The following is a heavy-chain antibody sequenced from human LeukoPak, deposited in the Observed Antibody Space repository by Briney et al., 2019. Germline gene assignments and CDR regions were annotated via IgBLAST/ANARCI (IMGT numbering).Heavy chain of an antibody. D-gene: IGHD4-17*01. CDR2: INHSGST. Sequence: SETLSLTCAVYGGSFSGYYWSWIRQPPGKGLEWIGEINHSGSTNYNPSLKSRVTISVDTSKNQFSLKLSSVTAADTAVYYCARGWGDYGWFDPWGQGTLVTVSS. V-gene: IGHV4-34*01. CDR3: ARGWGDYGWFDP. CDR1: GGSFSGYY. J-gene: IGHJ5*02.